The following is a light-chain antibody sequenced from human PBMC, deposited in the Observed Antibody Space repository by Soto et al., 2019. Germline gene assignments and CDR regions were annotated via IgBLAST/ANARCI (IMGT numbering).Light chain of an antibody. CDR1: QSVSSSY. CDR3: QQYGSSPT. J-gene: IGKJ5*01. V-gene: IGKV3D-20*01. CDR2: DAS. Sequence: IVLTQSPATLSLSPGERATLSCGASQSVSSSYLAWYQQKPGLAHRLLIYDASSRATGIPDRFSGSESGTDFTLTISRLEPEDFAVYYCQQYGSSPTFGRGTRLEIK.